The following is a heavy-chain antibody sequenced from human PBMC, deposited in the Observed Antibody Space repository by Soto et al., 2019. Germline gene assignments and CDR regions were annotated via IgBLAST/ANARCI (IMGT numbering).Heavy chain of an antibody. CDR2: IYHTGNA. CDR1: GGSISSTNW. Sequence: QVQLQQSGPRLVKPSGTLSLTCYVSGGSISSTNWWTWVRQPPGKGLEWIGEIYHTGNANYNPSVRSRETISVDTSTNEFSPYLTAMTAADTPVYSCATFPPRIELSLLPLPTWGQGILVTVSS. CDR3: ATFPPRIELSLLPLPT. D-gene: IGHD1-7*01. V-gene: IGHV4-4*02. J-gene: IGHJ4*02.